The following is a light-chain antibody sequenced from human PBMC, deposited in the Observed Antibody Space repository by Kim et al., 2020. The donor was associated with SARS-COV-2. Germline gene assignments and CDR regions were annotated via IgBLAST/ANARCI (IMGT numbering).Light chain of an antibody. CDR3: QSYDSSNRV. J-gene: IGLJ3*02. CDR1: SGGIASNY. CDR2: EDN. V-gene: IGLV6-57*03. Sequence: GKTVTISITRNSGGIASNYVQWYQQCPGSAPTTVIYEDNQRPSGVPDRFSGSIDSSSNSASLTISGLKTEDEADYYCQSYDSSNRVFGGGTQLTVL.